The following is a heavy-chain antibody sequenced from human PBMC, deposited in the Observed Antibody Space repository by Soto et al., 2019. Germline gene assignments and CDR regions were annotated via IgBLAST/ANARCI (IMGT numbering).Heavy chain of an antibody. CDR1: GFTFSSYS. J-gene: IGHJ4*02. CDR2: ISSSSSYI. CDR3: ARVTRVYSGYDGVFDY. D-gene: IGHD5-12*01. Sequence: GGSLRLSCAASGFTFSSYSMNWVRQAPGKGLEWVSSISSSSSYIYYADSVKGRFTISRDNAKNSLYLQMNSLRAEDTAVYYCARVTRVYSGYDGVFDYWGQGTLVTVSS. V-gene: IGHV3-21*01.